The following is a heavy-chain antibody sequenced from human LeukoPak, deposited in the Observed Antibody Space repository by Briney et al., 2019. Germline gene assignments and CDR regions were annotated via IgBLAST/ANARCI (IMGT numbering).Heavy chain of an antibody. CDR1: GYSISSGYF. CDR3: ARMFRSSWYINWFDP. J-gene: IGHJ5*02. D-gene: IGHD6-13*01. Sequence: SETLSLTCTVSGYSISSGYFWGLIRQPPGEGLEWIGSNYHSGSTYYNPSLKSRLTISVDTSKNQFSVKLNFVTAADTAMYYCARMFRSSWYINWFDPWGQGTLVTVSS. CDR2: NYHSGST. V-gene: IGHV4-38-2*02.